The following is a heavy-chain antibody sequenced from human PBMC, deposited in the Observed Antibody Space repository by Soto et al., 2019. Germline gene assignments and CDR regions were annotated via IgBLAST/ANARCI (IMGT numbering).Heavy chain of an antibody. D-gene: IGHD6-13*01. CDR1: GFTFSSYG. CDR2: ISYDGSNK. CDR3: ATVWRVAAGGIDY. V-gene: IGHV3-30*03. J-gene: IGHJ4*02. Sequence: QVQLVESGGGVVQPGRSLRLSCAASGFTFSSYGMHWVRQAPGKGLEWVAVISYDGSNKYYADSVKGRFTISRDNSKNTLYLQMNSLRAEDTAVYYCATVWRVAAGGIDYWGQGTLVTVSS.